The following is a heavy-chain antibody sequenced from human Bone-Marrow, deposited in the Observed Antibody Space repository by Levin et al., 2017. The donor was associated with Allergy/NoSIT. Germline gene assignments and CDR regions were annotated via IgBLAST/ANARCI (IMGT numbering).Heavy chain of an antibody. CDR3: ATDHWDILVVISPTRDFDY. CDR2: ISAHSGKT. J-gene: IGHJ4*02. Sequence: GASVKVSCKASGYTFTSFGISWVRQAPGQGLEWMGWISAHSGKTDYAQNLQGRVTMTTDTSTTTAYMELRSLRSDDTAVYFCATDHWDILVVISPTRDFDYWGQGTLVTVSA. D-gene: IGHD2-15*01. V-gene: IGHV1-18*01. CDR1: GYTFTSFG.